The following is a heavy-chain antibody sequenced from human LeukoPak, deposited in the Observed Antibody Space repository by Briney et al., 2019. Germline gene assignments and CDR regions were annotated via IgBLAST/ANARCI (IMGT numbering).Heavy chain of an antibody. CDR2: ISDSGDNT. CDR1: GFIFSSYS. D-gene: IGHD2-21*01. V-gene: IGHV3-23*01. J-gene: IGHJ4*02. CDR3: AKDIRCGN. Sequence: GGSLRLSCAASGFIFSSYSMSWVRQAPGKGLEWVSGISDSGDNTYYADSVKGRFTISRDSSKNTLYLQMNSLRAEDTAVYYCAKDIRCGNWGQGTLVTVSS.